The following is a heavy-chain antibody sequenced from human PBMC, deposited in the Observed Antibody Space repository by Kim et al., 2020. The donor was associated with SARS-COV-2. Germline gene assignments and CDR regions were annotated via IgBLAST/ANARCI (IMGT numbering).Heavy chain of an antibody. CDR2: T. CDR3: ARPSGSDAFDI. Sequence: TRYSPSFQGQVTISADKSISTAYLQWSSLKASDTAMYYCARPSGSDAFDIWGQGTMATVSS. V-gene: IGHV5-51*01. J-gene: IGHJ3*02. D-gene: IGHD3-10*01.